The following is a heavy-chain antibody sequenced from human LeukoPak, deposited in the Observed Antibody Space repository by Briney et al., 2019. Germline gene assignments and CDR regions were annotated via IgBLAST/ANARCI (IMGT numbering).Heavy chain of an antibody. D-gene: IGHD3-3*01. CDR1: GFTFSSYG. V-gene: IGHV3-30*18. J-gene: IGHJ6*02. CDR3: AKDPYDLWSGIYGMDV. Sequence: GGSLRLSCAASGFTFSSYGMHWVRQAPGKGLEWVAVISYDGSNKYYADSVKGRFTISRDNSKNTLYLQMNSLRAEDTAVYYCAKDPYDLWSGIYGMDVWGQGTTVTVSS. CDR2: ISYDGSNK.